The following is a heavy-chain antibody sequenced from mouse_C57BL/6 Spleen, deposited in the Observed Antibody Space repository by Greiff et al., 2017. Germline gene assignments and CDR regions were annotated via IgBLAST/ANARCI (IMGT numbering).Heavy chain of an antibody. CDR3: DKGRDAVDY. CDR2: IYPGSGST. J-gene: IGHJ4*01. Sequence: QVQLQQPGAELVKPGASVKMSCKASGYTFTRYWITWVKQRPGQGLEWIGDIYPGSGSTNYNEKFKSKATLTVDTSSSTAYMQLSSLTSEGSAVYYSDKGRDAVDYWGQGTSVTVSS. V-gene: IGHV1-55*01. CDR1: GYTFTRYW.